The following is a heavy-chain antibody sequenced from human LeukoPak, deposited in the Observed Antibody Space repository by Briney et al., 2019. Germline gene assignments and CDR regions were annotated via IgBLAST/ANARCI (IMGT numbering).Heavy chain of an antibody. J-gene: IGHJ1*01. D-gene: IGHD4-17*01. Sequence: KPGGSLRLSCAASGFTFSSYSMNWVRQAPGKGLEWVSSISSSSSYIYYADSVKGRFTIPRDNAKNSLYLQMNGLRAEDTAVYYCARQVYGDYVEYFQHWGQGTLVTVSS. CDR2: ISSSSSYI. CDR1: GFTFSSYS. V-gene: IGHV3-21*01. CDR3: ARQVYGDYVEYFQH.